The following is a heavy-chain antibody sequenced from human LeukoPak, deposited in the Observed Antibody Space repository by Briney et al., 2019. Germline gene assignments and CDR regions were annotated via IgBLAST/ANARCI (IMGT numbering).Heavy chain of an antibody. J-gene: IGHJ4*02. Sequence: PSETLSLTCTVSGYSISSGYYWGWIRQPPGRGLEWIGSIYHSGSTYYNPSLKSRVTISVDTSKNQFSLKLSSVTAADTAVYYCAREVGARVFDYWGQGTLVTVSS. CDR3: AREVGARVFDY. D-gene: IGHD1-26*01. CDR1: GYSISSGYY. CDR2: IYHSGST. V-gene: IGHV4-38-2*02.